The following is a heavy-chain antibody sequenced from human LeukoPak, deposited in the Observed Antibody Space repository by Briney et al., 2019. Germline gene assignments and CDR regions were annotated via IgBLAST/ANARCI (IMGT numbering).Heavy chain of an antibody. CDR2: IIPIFGTA. Sequence: SVRVSCKASGGTFSSYAISWVRQAPGQGLEWMGGIIPIFGTANYAQKFQGRVTITADESTSTAYMELSSLRSEDTAVYYCARDLFEWEQQLVNDYWGQGTLVTVSS. CDR3: ARDLFEWEQQLVNDY. J-gene: IGHJ4*02. CDR1: GGTFSSYA. D-gene: IGHD6-13*01. V-gene: IGHV1-69*01.